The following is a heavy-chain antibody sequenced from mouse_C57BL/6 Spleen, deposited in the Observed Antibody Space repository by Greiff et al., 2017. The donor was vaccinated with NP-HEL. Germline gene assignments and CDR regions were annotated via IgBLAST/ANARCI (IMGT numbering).Heavy chain of an antibody. D-gene: IGHD1-1*01. CDR3: ARHDHYGSSVYAMDY. Sequence: VQLKESGPGLVAPSQSLSITCTVSGFSLTSYGVHWVRQPPGKGLEWLVVIWSDGSTTYNSALKSRLSISKDNSKSQVFLKMNSLQTDDTAMYYCARHDHYGSSVYAMDYWGQGTSVTVSS. CDR2: IWSDGST. J-gene: IGHJ4*01. V-gene: IGHV2-6-1*01. CDR1: GFSLTSYG.